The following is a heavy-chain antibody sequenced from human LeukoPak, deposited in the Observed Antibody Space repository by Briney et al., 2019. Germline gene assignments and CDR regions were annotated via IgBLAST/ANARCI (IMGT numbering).Heavy chain of an antibody. D-gene: IGHD2-2*01. V-gene: IGHV3-48*01. CDR1: GFIFNTYS. CDR3: ARDGRRYCSSTSCYFPDY. J-gene: IGHJ4*02. CDR2: IGKSGRTI. Sequence: QTGGSLRLSCEASGFIFNTYSMSWVRQAPGKGLEWISYIGKSGRTIYYADSVKGRFTISRDNSKNTLYLQMNSLRAEDTAVYYCARDGRRYCSSTSCYFPDYWGQGTLVTVSS.